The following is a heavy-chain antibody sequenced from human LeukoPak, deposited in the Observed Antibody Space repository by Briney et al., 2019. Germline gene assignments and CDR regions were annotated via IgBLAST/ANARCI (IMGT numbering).Heavy chain of an antibody. Sequence: GGSLRLSCAASGFTFSSYSMNWVRQAPGKGLEWVSCISSSSSYIYYADSVKGRFTISRDNAKNSVYLQMNSLRAEDTAVYYCTRAVAAADFSPGYWGQGTLVTVSS. CDR1: GFTFSSYS. CDR3: TRAVAAADFSPGY. V-gene: IGHV3-21*01. D-gene: IGHD6-13*01. CDR2: ISSSSSYI. J-gene: IGHJ4*02.